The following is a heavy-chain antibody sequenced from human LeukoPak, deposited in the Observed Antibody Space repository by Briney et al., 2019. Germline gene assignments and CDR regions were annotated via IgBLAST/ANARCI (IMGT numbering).Heavy chain of an antibody. CDR3: AREELENFDY. CDR2: IGSSSSNK. J-gene: IGHJ4*02. Sequence: PGGSLRLSCAASGFTFSSYSMNWVRRAPGKGLEWVSSIGSSSSNKYYADSVKGRFTISRDNAKNSLYLQMNSLRAEDTAVYHCAREELENFDYWGQGTLVTVSS. D-gene: IGHD1-1*01. V-gene: IGHV3-21*01. CDR1: GFTFSSYS.